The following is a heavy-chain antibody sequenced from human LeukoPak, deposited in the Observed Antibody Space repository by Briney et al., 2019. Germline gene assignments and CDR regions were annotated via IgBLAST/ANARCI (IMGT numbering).Heavy chain of an antibody. CDR2: NYPGDADV. V-gene: IGHV5-51*01. CDR1: RYSFNTYW. D-gene: IGHD2-21*02. CDR3: VRHLDFLYGDYYPVSDY. J-gene: IGHJ4*02. Sequence: GESLKISCKGSRYSFNTYWIAWVRQMPGGGLEWMGINYPGDADVKYSPSFQGQVTISADKSITTAYLQWNRLKASDTAMYYCVRHLDFLYGDYYPVSDYWGQGTLVTVSS.